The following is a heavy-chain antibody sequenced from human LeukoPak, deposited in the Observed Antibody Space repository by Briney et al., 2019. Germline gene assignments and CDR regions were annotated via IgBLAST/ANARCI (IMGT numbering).Heavy chain of an antibody. D-gene: IGHD1-26*01. CDR2: IYYSGST. Sequence: SETLSLTCTVPGGSISSYYWSWIRQPPGKGLEWIGYIYYSGSTNYNPSLKSRVTISVDTSKNQFSLKLSSVTAADTAVYYCATGVGATNPYYFDYWGQGTLVTVSS. CDR1: GGSISSYY. J-gene: IGHJ4*02. V-gene: IGHV4-59*01. CDR3: ATGVGATNPYYFDY.